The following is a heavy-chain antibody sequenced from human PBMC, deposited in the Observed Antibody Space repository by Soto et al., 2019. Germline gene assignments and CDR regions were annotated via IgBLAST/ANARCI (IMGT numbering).Heavy chain of an antibody. CDR2: INHSGRT. D-gene: IGHD3-9*01. J-gene: IGHJ6*03. V-gene: IGHV4-34*01. Sequence: QVQLQQWGAGLLKPSETLSLTCAVYGGSFSGYYWSWIRQPPGKGLEWIGEINHSGRTNYNPSLKSRVTISVDTSKNQFSLKLSSVTAADTAVYYCARGLSGDILPYYYYYMDVWGKGTTVTVSS. CDR3: ARGLSGDILPYYYYYMDV. CDR1: GGSFSGYY.